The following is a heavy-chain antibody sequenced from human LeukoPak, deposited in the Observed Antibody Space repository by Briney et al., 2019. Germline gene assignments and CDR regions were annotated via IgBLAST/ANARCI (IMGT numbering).Heavy chain of an antibody. D-gene: IGHD3-10*01. CDR3: ARDLETYYYGSGTYFPLGY. Sequence: GGSLRLSCAVSGFTFSTKSMNWVRQAPGKGLEWISYISSSSSTIYYADSVKGRFTISRDNAKNSLYLQMNSLRDEDTAVYYCARDLETYYYGSGTYFPLGYWGQGTLVTVSS. CDR2: ISSSSSTI. J-gene: IGHJ4*02. CDR1: GFTFSTKS. V-gene: IGHV3-48*02.